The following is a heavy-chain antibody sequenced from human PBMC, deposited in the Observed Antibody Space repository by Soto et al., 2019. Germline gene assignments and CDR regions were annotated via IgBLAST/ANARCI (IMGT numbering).Heavy chain of an antibody. V-gene: IGHV4-59*01. D-gene: IGHD3-16*01. CDR2: IYYSGST. CDR1: GGSSSSYY. J-gene: IGHJ4*02. Sequence: SETLSLTCTVSGGSSSSYYWSWIRQPPGKGLEWIGYIYYSGSTNYNPSLKSRVTISVDTSKNQFSLKLSSVTAADTAVYYCARHYGRYFAYWGQGTLVTVSS. CDR3: ARHYGRYFAY.